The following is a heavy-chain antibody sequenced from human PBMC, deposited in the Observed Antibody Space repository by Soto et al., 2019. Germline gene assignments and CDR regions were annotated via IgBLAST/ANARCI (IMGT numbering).Heavy chain of an antibody. Sequence: GGSLRLSCAASGFTFSSYAMSWVRQAPGKGLEWVSAISGSGGSTYYADSVKGRFTISRDNSKNTLYLQMNSLRAEDTAVYYCAKDLVRYCSGGSCYHVGMGVWGQGTTVTVS. CDR2: ISGSGGST. D-gene: IGHD2-15*01. J-gene: IGHJ6*02. CDR3: AKDLVRYCSGGSCYHVGMGV. V-gene: IGHV3-23*01. CDR1: GFTFSSYA.